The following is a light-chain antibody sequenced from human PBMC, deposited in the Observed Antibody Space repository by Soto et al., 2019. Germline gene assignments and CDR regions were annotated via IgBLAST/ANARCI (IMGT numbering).Light chain of an antibody. CDR1: RSVSRY. Sequence: EIVFTQSPATLSLSPGESATLSCRATRSVSRYLAWYKQTTGQAPRILIYDASSRPTDIPARLSGSGSGKDFTLTISSLEPEDFALYDCQQRSNWPITFGQGTRLEIK. CDR2: DAS. V-gene: IGKV3-11*01. J-gene: IGKJ5*01. CDR3: QQRSNWPIT.